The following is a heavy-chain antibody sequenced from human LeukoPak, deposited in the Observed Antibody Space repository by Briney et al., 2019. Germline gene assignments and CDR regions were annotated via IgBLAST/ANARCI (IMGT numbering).Heavy chain of an antibody. CDR1: GFTFRSYS. CDR3: ARGYCVSTSCPADY. D-gene: IGHD2-2*01. J-gene: IGHJ4*02. CDR2: ISSSSSYI. Sequence: SGGSLRLSCAASGFTFRSYSMNWVRQAPGKGPEWVSSISSSSSYIFYADSVKGRFTISRDNAKNSLYLQMNSLRAEDTAVYYCARGYCVSTSCPADYWGQGTLVTVSS. V-gene: IGHV3-21*01.